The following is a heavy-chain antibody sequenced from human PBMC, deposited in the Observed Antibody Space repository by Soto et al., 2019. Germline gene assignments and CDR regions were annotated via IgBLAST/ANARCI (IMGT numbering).Heavy chain of an antibody. CDR2: IRSRSNGYAT. V-gene: IGHV3-73*01. CDR1: GFTLSGSV. J-gene: IGHJ4*02. D-gene: IGHD3-10*01. CDR3: TRHPCSSYGSGD. Sequence: LRLSGAASGFTLSGSVIYWVREASGKGLEWVGRIRSRSNGYATAYAASVRGRSTISRDDSKNTAYLQMDSLKTEDTAVYYCTRHPCSSYGSGDWAQGILPTAS.